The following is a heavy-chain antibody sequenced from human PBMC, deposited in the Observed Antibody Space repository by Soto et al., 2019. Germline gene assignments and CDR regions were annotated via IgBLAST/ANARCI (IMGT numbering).Heavy chain of an antibody. V-gene: IGHV1-69*01. CDR1: GGTFSSYA. J-gene: IGHJ4*02. CDR2: IIPIFGTA. Sequence: QVPLVQSGAEVKKPGSSVKVSCKASGGTFSSYAISWVRQAPGQGLEWMGGIIPIFGTATYAQKLQGRVTIPADECTSTAYLELSSLRPEDTAVYYWARMGGVAAFRETSVFDYWGQGTLVTVSS. CDR3: ARMGGVAAFRETSVFDY. D-gene: IGHD3-16*01.